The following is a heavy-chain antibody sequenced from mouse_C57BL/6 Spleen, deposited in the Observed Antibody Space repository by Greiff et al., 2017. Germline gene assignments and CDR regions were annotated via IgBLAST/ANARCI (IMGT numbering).Heavy chain of an antibody. J-gene: IGHJ1*03. Sequence: QVQLQQSGAELVRPGASVTLSCKASGYTFTDYEMHWVQQTPVHGLEWIGAIDPETGGTAYNQKFKGKAILTADKSSSPAYMELRSLTSEDSAVYYCTRVRDGYYRYFDVWGTGTTVTVAS. CDR2: IDPETGGT. D-gene: IGHD2-3*01. CDR3: TRVRDGYYRYFDV. V-gene: IGHV1-15*01. CDR1: GYTFTDYE.